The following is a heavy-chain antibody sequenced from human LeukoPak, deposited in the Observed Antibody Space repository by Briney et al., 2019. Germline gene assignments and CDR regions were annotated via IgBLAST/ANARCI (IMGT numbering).Heavy chain of an antibody. D-gene: IGHD1-26*01. CDR1: GYTFTNYG. V-gene: IGHV1-18*01. CDR2: ISTNSDIR. Sequence: ASVKVSCKASGYTFTNYGISWVRQAPGQGLEWMGWISTNSDIRTYAQTLRGRFTVTTDTATTTAYMELNNLTFDDTAVYYCARDWDAMNNCFDPWGQGTPVTVSS. CDR3: ARDWDAMNNCFDP. J-gene: IGHJ5*02.